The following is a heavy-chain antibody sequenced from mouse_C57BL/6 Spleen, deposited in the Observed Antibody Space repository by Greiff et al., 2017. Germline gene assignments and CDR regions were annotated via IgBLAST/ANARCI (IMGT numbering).Heavy chain of an antibody. CDR2: IYPSDSET. Sequence: QVQLKQPGAELVRPGSSVKLSCKASGYTFTSYWMDWVKQRPGQGLEWIGNIYPSDSETHYNQKFKDKATLTVDKSSSTAYMQLSSLASEDSAVYYCAREGYYDYPFDYWGQGTTLTVSS. V-gene: IGHV1-61*01. CDR1: GYTFTSYW. CDR3: AREGYYDYPFDY. J-gene: IGHJ2*01. D-gene: IGHD2-4*01.